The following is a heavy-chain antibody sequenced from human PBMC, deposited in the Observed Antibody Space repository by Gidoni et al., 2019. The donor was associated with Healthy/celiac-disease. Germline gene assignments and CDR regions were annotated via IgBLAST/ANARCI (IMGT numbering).Heavy chain of an antibody. CDR2: ISSSGSTI. CDR1: GFTFSSYE. CDR3: ARDRLAVAGLSTPGTGYYYYGMDV. V-gene: IGHV3-48*03. Sequence: EVQLVESGGGLVQPGGSLRLSCAASGFTFSSYEMTLVRTAPGKGLEWVAYISSSGSTIYYADSVKGRFTISRDNAKNSLYLQMNSLRAEDTAVYYCARDRLAVAGLSTPGTGYYYYGMDVWGQGTTVTVSS. J-gene: IGHJ6*02. D-gene: IGHD6-19*01.